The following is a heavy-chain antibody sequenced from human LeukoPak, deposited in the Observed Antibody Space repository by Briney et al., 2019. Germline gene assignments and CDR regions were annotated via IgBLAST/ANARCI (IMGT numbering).Heavy chain of an antibody. CDR3: ARDSLGSTTSCFAY. V-gene: IGHV3-30-3*01. J-gene: IGHJ4*02. CDR1: GFTFSSYA. CDR2: ISYDGSNK. D-gene: IGHD2-2*01. Sequence: GGSLRLSCAASGFTFSSYAMHWVRQAPGKGLEWVAVISYDGSNKYYADSVKGRFTISRDNSKNTLYLQLNSLRAEDTAVYYCARDSLGSTTSCFAYWGQGTLITVSS.